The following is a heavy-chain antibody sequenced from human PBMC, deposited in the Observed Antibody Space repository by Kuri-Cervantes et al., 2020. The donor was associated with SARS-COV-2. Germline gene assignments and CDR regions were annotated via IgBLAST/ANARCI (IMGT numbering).Heavy chain of an antibody. V-gene: IGHV1-2*02. CDR2: INPNSGGT. CDR3: ATNWEHDRRLDY. Sequence: ASVKVSCKASGYTFTSYDINWVRQAPGQGLEWMGWINPNSGGTNYAQKFQGRVTMTRDTSISTAYMELSRLRSDDTAVYYCATNWEHDRRLDYWGQGTLVTVSS. D-gene: IGHD1-26*01. J-gene: IGHJ4*02. CDR1: GYTFTSYD.